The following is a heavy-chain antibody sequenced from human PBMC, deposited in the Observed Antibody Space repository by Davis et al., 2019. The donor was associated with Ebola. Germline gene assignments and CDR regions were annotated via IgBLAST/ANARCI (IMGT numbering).Heavy chain of an antibody. V-gene: IGHV3-33*01. CDR1: GFSFSNYG. CDR3: ARHGYNGLDYRAYFYGMDV. Sequence: PGGSLRLSCAASGFSFSNYGIHWVRQAPGKGLEWVAVIWHDERNRFYANSVKGRFSISRDNFKNTLNLQMDSLGVDDTAIYYCARHGYNGLDYRAYFYGMDVWGQGTTVIVSS. J-gene: IGHJ6*02. D-gene: IGHD5-12*01. CDR2: IWHDERNR.